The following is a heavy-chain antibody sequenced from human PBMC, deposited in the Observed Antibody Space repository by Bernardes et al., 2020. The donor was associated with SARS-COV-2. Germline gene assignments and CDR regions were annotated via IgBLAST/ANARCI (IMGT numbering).Heavy chain of an antibody. D-gene: IGHD2-2*02. CDR1: GFTSSIYV. J-gene: IGHJ4*02. V-gene: IGHV3-23*01. CDR2: ISAGSDT. Sequence: GGSLRLSCAASGFTSSIYVMHWVRQAPGKGLQWVSAISAGSDTFYADSVKGRFTISRDNSKNTLYLHMNSLRAEDTAIYYCAKAFEYTFEYWGQGTPVTVSS. CDR3: AKAFEYTFEY.